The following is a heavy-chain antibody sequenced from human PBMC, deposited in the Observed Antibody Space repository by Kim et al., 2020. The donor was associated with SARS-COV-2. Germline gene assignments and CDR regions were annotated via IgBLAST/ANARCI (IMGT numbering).Heavy chain of an antibody. V-gene: IGHV3-23*01. Sequence: EYVEGRFTISRDNYKNTLYLQMNSLRAEDTAIYYCAKGDCGSARCYTTDSWGRGTLVTVSS. CDR3: AKGDCGSARCYTTDS. D-gene: IGHD2-2*02. J-gene: IGHJ4*02.